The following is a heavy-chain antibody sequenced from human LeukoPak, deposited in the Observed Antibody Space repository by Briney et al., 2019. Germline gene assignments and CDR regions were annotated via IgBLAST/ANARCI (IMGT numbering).Heavy chain of an antibody. J-gene: IGHJ4*02. CDR1: GGSISNYY. Sequence: PSETLSLTCTVSGGSISNYYWSWIRQPPGKGLEWIGYIYYSGSTNYNPSLKSRVTISVDTSKNQFSLKLSSVTAADTAVYYCARRRADYGYSSSWYVEYYFDYWGQGTLVTVSS. CDR2: IYYSGST. CDR3: ARRRADYGYSSSWYVEYYFDY. D-gene: IGHD6-13*01. V-gene: IGHV4-59*08.